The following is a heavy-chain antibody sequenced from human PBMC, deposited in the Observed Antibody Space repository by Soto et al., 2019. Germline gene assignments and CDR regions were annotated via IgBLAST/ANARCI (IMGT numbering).Heavy chain of an antibody. J-gene: IGHJ4*02. Sequence: PGGFLRLSCSTSGFTFSSYSMNWVRPAPGKGLEWVSSISSSGSHNYYADSVKGRFTISRDNAKNSLYLQMNSLRAEDTAVYYCARERCSGGNCYADFDYWGQGTLVTVSS. CDR3: ARERCSGGNCYADFDY. CDR2: ISSSGSHN. CDR1: GFTFSSYS. D-gene: IGHD2-15*01. V-gene: IGHV3-21*01.